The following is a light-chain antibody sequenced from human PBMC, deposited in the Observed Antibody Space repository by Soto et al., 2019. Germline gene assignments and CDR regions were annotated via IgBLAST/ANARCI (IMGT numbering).Light chain of an antibody. V-gene: IGKV1-17*01. CDR1: QGIRNA. CDR2: AAS. CDR3: LQHSSYPRT. J-gene: IGKJ1*01. Sequence: DIQMTQSPSSLSASVGDRVTITCRASQGIRNALGWYQQRPGKAPKRLIYAASSLYSGVPSRFNGSGSGTEFALTISSLQPEDFATYYCLQHSSYPRTFGQGTKVEIK.